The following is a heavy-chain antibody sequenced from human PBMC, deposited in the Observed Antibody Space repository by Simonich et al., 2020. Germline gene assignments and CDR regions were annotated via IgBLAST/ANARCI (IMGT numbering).Heavy chain of an antibody. CDR1: GFTFSNAW. CDR3: TTGWYGGNSGAFDI. CDR2: IKSKTEGGAT. V-gene: IGHV3-15*01. Sequence: EVQLVESGGGLVKPGGSLRLSCAASGFTFSNAWMSWVRQAPWNGLEVVGRIKSKTEGGATNYAAPVKGRVTTSRDESKTTLYRQMNSLKTEDTAVYYCTTGWYGGNSGAFDIWGQGTMVTVSS. D-gene: IGHD2-21*02. J-gene: IGHJ3*02.